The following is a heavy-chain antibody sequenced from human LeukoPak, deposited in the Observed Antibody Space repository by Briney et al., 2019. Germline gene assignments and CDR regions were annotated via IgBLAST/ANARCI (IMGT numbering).Heavy chain of an antibody. J-gene: IGHJ4*02. D-gene: IGHD5-12*01. CDR2: ISTSGSTI. Sequence: GGSLRLSCAASGFPFSDSYMSWIRQAPGKGLEWVSYISTSGSTIYYADSVKGRFTISRDNAKNSLYLQMNSLRAEDTAMYYCARRIVATKAYYFDYWGQGTLVTVSS. CDR3: ARRIVATKAYYFDY. CDR1: GFPFSDSY. V-gene: IGHV3-11*01.